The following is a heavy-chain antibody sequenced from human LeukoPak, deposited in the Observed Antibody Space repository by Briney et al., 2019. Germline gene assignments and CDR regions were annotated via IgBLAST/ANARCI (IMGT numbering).Heavy chain of an antibody. V-gene: IGHV1-69*13. CDR1: GGTFSSYA. J-gene: IGHJ3*02. Sequence: SVKVSCKASGGTFSSYAISWVRQAPGQGLEWMGGIIPIFGTANYAQKFQGRVTITADESTSTAYMELSSLRSEDTAVYYCARDRGGGDAFDIWGQGTMVTVSS. CDR3: ARDRGGGDAFDI. CDR2: IIPIFGTA.